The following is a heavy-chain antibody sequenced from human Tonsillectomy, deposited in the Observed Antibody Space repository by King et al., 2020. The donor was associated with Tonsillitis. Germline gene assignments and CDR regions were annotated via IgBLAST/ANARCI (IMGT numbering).Heavy chain of an antibody. Sequence: QVQLQQWGAGLLKPSETLSLTCAVYGGSVTGYYWNWIRQPPGKGLEWIGEISHGGSTNYNPSLESRVTLSLDTSKNQFSLNLNSVTAADTAVYYCATTLQTTLFSTIRGLISSWGQGTLVTVSS. CDR1: GGSVTGYY. D-gene: IGHD3-10*01. V-gene: IGHV4-34*01. CDR2: ISHGGST. J-gene: IGHJ5*02. CDR3: ATTLQTTLFSTIRGLISS.